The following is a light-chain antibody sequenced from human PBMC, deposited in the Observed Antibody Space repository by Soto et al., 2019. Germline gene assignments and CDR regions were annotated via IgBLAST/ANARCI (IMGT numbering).Light chain of an antibody. CDR1: SSNIGSNT. CDR3: AAWDDSLNGPV. Sequence: QSVLTQPPSASGTPGQRVTISCSGSSSNIGSNTVNWYQQLPGTAPKLLIYSNNQRPSGVPDRFSGSKSGTSASLAISGLPAEDEGDYYCAAWDDSLNGPVFGGGTKVTVL. CDR2: SNN. J-gene: IGLJ2*01. V-gene: IGLV1-44*01.